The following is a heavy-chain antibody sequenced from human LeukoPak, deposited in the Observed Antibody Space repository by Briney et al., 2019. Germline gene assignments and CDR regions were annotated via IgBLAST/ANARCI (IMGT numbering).Heavy chain of an antibody. CDR3: ARHYYGFGSLDAFDI. D-gene: IGHD3-10*01. J-gene: IGHJ3*02. V-gene: IGHV3-23*01. CDR2: ISGSGSST. Sequence: GGSLRLSCAASGFTFSSYAMSWVRQAPGKGLEWVSAISGSGSSTYYADSVKGRFTISRDNSKNTLYLQMNNLRAEDTAVYYCARHYYGFGSLDAFDIWGQGTVVTVSS. CDR1: GFTFSSYA.